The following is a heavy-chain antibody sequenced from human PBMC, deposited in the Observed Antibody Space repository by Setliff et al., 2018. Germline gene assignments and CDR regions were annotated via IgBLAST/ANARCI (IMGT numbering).Heavy chain of an antibody. D-gene: IGHD3-10*01. CDR2: MYYSGST. Sequence: KPSETLSLTCSVSGGSISSGSYYWGWIRQSPGKGLEWIGSMYYSGSTYYNPSLNGRVTLSVDTTKNQFSLKLTSMTAADTAVYFCARHLLVQGTYHFDYWGQGSPVTVSS. J-gene: IGHJ4*02. CDR3: ARHLLVQGTYHFDY. V-gene: IGHV4-39*01. CDR1: GGSISSGSYY.